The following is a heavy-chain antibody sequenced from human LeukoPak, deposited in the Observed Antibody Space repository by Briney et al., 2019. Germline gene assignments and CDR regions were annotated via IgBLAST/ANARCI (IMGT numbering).Heavy chain of an antibody. CDR3: ARVVPAFYDASDI. D-gene: IGHD2-2*01. Sequence: SETLSLTCTVSGGSISDFYWSWIRQPPGKQLEWIGYIYSSGSTNYNPSLKSRVTISVDTSKNQFSLKLSSVTAADTAVYYCARVVPAFYDASDIWGQGTVVTVSS. J-gene: IGHJ3*02. CDR1: GGSISDFY. CDR2: IYSSGST. V-gene: IGHV4-59*01.